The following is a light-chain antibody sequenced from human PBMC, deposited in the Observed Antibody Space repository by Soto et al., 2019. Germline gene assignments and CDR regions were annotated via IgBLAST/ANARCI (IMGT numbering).Light chain of an antibody. J-gene: IGKJ2*01. V-gene: IGKV1-39*01. CDR3: QQSYSRPYT. CDR1: QTISTY. Sequence: DIEITQSPSSLSASVGDRVAITCRASQTISTYLNWYHQKPGTAPKLLIYTASSLQGGVPPRFSGNGSGTLFTLTLSSLQPEDSGIYYCQQSYSRPYTFGQGTKVDI. CDR2: TAS.